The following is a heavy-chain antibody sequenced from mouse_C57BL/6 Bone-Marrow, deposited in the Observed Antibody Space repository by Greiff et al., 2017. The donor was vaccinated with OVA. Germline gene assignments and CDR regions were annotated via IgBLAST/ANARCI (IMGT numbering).Heavy chain of an antibody. CDR3: AKIITTTDY. V-gene: IGHV1-55*01. J-gene: IGHJ2*01. CDR2: IYPGSGST. CDR1: GYTFTSYW. D-gene: IGHD1-1*01. Sequence: QVQLQQPGAELVKPGASVQMSCMASGYTFTSYWITWVKQRPGQGLEWIGDIYPGSGSTNYNEKFKSKATLTVDTSSSTAYMQLSSLTSEDSAVYYCAKIITTTDYWGQGTTLTVSS.